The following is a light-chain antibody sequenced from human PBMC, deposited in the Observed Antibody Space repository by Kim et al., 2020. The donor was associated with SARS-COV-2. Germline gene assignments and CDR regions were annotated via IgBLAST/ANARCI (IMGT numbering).Light chain of an antibody. J-gene: IGKJ2*01. CDR1: QSVSSSY. CDR3: QQYGSSPSYT. V-gene: IGKV3-20*01. CDR2: GAA. Sequence: SPRERATLSGRASQSVSSSYLAWYQQKPGQAPRLLIYGAASRATGIPDRFSGSGSGTDFTLTISRLEPEDFAVYYCQQYGSSPSYTFGQGTKLEI.